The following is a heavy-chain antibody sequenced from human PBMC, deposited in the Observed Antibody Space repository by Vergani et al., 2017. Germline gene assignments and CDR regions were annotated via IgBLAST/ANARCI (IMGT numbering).Heavy chain of an antibody. CDR1: GFTFDDYA. CDR2: ISWNSGSI. D-gene: IGHD5-24*01. Sequence: EVQLVESGGGLVQPGRSLRLSCAASGFTFDDYAMHWVRQAPGKGLEWVSGISWNSGSIAYGDSVKGRFTISRDNAKNSLYLQMNSLRPEDTALYYCAKDLEMSTITRSLDFWGQGTLVTVSS. J-gene: IGHJ4*02. CDR3: AKDLEMSTITRSLDF. V-gene: IGHV3-9*01.